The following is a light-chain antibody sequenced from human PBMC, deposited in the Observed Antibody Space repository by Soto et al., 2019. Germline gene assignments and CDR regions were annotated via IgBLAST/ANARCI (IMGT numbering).Light chain of an antibody. CDR2: DAS. V-gene: IGKV3-11*01. J-gene: IGKJ2*01. Sequence: EIVLTQSPATLSLSPGERATLSCRASQSISYNLAWYQQKPGQAPRLLIYDASNRATGVPARFSGSGSGTDFTLSISSLEPEDFAVYYCQQRGDWPLYTFGQGSGLEIK. CDR3: QQRGDWPLYT. CDR1: QSISYN.